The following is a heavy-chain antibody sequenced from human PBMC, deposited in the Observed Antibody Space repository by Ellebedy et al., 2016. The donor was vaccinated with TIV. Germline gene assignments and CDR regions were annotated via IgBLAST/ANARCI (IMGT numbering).Heavy chain of an antibody. V-gene: IGHV1-69*13. D-gene: IGHD5-12*01. Sequence: SVKVSCKASGFTFTSFGIGWVRQAPGQGLEWMGGIVAVFGTTTYAQKFQGRVTITADESTSTAYMELSSLTADDTAVYYCARYSGYHFRGNFFDYWGQGTLVTVSS. CDR3: ARYSGYHFRGNFFDY. CDR1: GFTFTSFG. CDR2: IVAVFGTT. J-gene: IGHJ4*02.